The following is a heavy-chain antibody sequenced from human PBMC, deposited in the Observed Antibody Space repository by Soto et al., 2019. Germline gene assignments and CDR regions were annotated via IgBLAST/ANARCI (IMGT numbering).Heavy chain of an antibody. D-gene: IGHD2-15*01. J-gene: IGHJ6*02. V-gene: IGHV1-2*04. CDR2: INPNSGGT. Sequence: GASVKVSCKASGYTFTSYDINWVRQAPGQGLEWMGWINPNSGGTNYAQKFQGWVTMTRDTSISTAYMELSRLRSDDTAVYYCARGPHKYCSGGSCSSSSYMDVWGQGTTVTVSS. CDR1: GYTFTSYD. CDR3: ARGPHKYCSGGSCSSSSYMDV.